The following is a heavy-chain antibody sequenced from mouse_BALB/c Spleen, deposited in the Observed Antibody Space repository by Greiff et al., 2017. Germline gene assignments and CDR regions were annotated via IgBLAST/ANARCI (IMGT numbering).Heavy chain of an antibody. Sequence: EVKVLESGPELVKPGASVKVSCKASGYAFTSYNMYWVKQSHGKSLEWIGYIDPYNGGTSYNQKFKGKATLTVDKSSSTAYMHLNSLTSEDSAVYYCARSGARATHYAMDYWGQGTSVTVSS. D-gene: IGHD3-1*01. J-gene: IGHJ4*01. V-gene: IGHV1S135*01. CDR3: ARSGARATHYAMDY. CDR1: GYAFTSYN. CDR2: IDPYNGGT.